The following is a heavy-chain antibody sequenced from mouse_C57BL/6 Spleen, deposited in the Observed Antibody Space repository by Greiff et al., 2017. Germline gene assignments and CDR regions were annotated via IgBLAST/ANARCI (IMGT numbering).Heavy chain of an antibody. D-gene: IGHD1-1*01. CDR3: ARDELYYYGSIDY. CDR2: INPNYGTT. V-gene: IGHV1-39*01. Sequence: VHVKQSGPELVKPGASVKISCKASGYSFTDYNMNWVKQSNGKSLEWIGVINPNYGTTSYNQKFKGKATLTVDQSSSTAYMQLNSLQSEDSAVDYSARDELYYYGSIDYWGQGTTLTVSS. CDR1: GYSFTDYN. J-gene: IGHJ2*01.